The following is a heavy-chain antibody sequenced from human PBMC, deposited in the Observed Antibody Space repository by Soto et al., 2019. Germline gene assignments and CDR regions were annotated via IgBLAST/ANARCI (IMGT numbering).Heavy chain of an antibody. Sequence: SETLSLTSTVSGFNISSGGYYWSWIRQHPGTGLEWIGHISYSGSTYYNTSLKSRVTISVDTSRNQFSLIVNSVTAADSAVYFCVRDRDLYRDMFHADLWGQGTLVTVSS. D-gene: IGHD3-10*02. CDR2: ISYSGST. CDR3: VRDRDLYRDMFHADL. V-gene: IGHV4-31*03. J-gene: IGHJ4*01. CDR1: GFNISSGGYY.